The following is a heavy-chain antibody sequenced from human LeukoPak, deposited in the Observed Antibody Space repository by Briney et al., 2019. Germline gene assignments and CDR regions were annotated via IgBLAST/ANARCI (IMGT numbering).Heavy chain of an antibody. J-gene: IGHJ4*02. CDR3: AGDGSWSEPYYFDY. Sequence: GGSLRLSCAASGFTFSSYEMNWVRQAPGKGLEWVSYISSSGSTIYYADSVKGRFTISRDNAKNSLYLQMNSLRAEDTAVYYCAGDGSWSEPYYFDYWGQGTLVTVSS. CDR1: GFTFSSYE. V-gene: IGHV3-48*03. CDR2: ISSSGSTI. D-gene: IGHD6-13*01.